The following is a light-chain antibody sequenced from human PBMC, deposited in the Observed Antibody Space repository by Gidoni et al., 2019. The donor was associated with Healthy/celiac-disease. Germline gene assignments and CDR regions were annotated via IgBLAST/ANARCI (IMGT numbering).Light chain of an antibody. Sequence: EIVLTQYPGTLSLCPGESATLSCRASQSVSTIYLAWYQQKPGQAPRLLIYGASSRATGIPDSCSCSGSGTDLTRTISRLEPEDFAVYYCQQYGSSPWTFGQGTKVEIK. J-gene: IGKJ1*01. CDR3: QQYGSSPWT. V-gene: IGKV3-20*01. CDR2: GAS. CDR1: QSVSTIY.